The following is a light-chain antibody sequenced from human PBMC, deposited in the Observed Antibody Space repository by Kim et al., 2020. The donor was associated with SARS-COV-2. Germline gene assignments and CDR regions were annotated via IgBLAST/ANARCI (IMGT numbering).Light chain of an antibody. V-gene: IGKV3-11*01. Sequence: LSPGERATLSCRASQSVSTYLAWYQQRSGQAPRVLIYDASNRATGVPARFSGSGSGTDFTLTISSLQPEDFAVYYCQQRSSWPLTFGGGTKVDIK. CDR2: DAS. J-gene: IGKJ4*01. CDR3: QQRSSWPLT. CDR1: QSVSTY.